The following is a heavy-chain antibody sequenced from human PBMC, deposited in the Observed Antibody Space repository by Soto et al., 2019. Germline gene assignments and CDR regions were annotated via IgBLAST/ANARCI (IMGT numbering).Heavy chain of an antibody. J-gene: IGHJ4*02. D-gene: IGHD3-10*01. CDR1: GGTFSSYT. CDR3: ARGGYYGSGSYSFDY. CDR2: IIPILGIA. V-gene: IGHV1-69*02. Sequence: QVQLVQSGAEVKKPGSSVKVSCKASGGTFSSYTISWVRQAPGQGLEWMGRIIPILGIANYAQKFQGRVTITADKSTSTGYMELSSLRSEDTAVDYCARGGYYGSGSYSFDYWGQGTLVTVSS.